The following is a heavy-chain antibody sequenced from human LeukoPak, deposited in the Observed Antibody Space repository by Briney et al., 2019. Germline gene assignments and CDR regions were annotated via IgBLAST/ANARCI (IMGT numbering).Heavy chain of an antibody. CDR1: GYTFTSYY. CDR2: INPSGGST. CDR3: ARDHGGATESVVDY. D-gene: IGHD1-26*01. J-gene: IGHJ4*02. V-gene: IGHV1-46*01. Sequence: GASVKVSCKASGYTFTSYYMHWVRQPPGQGLEWLGIINPSGGSTSYAQKFKGRVTMTRDMSTSTVYMELSSLRSEDTAVYYCARDHGGATESVVDYWGQGTLVTVSS.